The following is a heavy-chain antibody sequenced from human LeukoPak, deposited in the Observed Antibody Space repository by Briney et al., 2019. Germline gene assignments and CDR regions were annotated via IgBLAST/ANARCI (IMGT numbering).Heavy chain of an antibody. J-gene: IGHJ3*02. D-gene: IGHD3-16*01. CDR1: GFTFSSYA. Sequence: PGGSLRLSCVVSGFTFSSYAMTWVRQAPGKGLEWVAVISYDGSNKYYADSVKGRFTISRDNSKNTLYLQMNSLRAEDTAVYYCAREWGGLGGHAFDIWGQGTMVTVSS. V-gene: IGHV3-30-3*01. CDR2: ISYDGSNK. CDR3: AREWGGLGGHAFDI.